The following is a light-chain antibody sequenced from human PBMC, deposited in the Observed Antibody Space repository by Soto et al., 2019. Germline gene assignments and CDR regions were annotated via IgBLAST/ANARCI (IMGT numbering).Light chain of an antibody. Sequence: DIQMTQSPSTLSASAGDRVTITCRASQSISSWLAWYQQKPGKAPKVLIYDASSLKGGVPSRFSGSGSGTDFTLTVTRLEPEDFAVYYCQHYGGSMYSFGQGTKLEIK. V-gene: IGKV1-5*01. CDR3: QHYGGSMYS. CDR2: DAS. J-gene: IGKJ2*03. CDR1: QSISSW.